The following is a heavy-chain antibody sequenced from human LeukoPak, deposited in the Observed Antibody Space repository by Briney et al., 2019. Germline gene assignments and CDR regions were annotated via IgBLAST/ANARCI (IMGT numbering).Heavy chain of an antibody. CDR3: ARAPRSRLGELSPFDY. D-gene: IGHD3-16*02. Sequence: GGSLRLSCAASGFTFSSYWMNWVRQAPGKGLEWVANINQDGTEKYYVDSVKGRFTISRDNAKNSLYLQMNSLRVEETALYYCARAPRSRLGELSPFDYWGQGILVTVSS. CDR2: INQDGTEK. V-gene: IGHV3-7*03. CDR1: GFTFSSYW. J-gene: IGHJ4*02.